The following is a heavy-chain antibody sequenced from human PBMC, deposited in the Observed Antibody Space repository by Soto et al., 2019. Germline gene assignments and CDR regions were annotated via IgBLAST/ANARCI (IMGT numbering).Heavy chain of an antibody. J-gene: IGHJ4*02. CDR3: ARDLCYGSGKPQIDY. V-gene: IGHV1-69*08. CDR2: IIPILGIA. Sequence: QVQLVQSGAEVKKPGSSVKVSCKASGGTFSSYTISWVRQAPGQGLEWMGRIIPILGIANYAQKFQGRVTITAAKSTSPDCMELSSLRSEDTAVYYCARDLCYGSGKPQIDYWGQGTLVTVSS. CDR1: GGTFSSYT. D-gene: IGHD3-10*01.